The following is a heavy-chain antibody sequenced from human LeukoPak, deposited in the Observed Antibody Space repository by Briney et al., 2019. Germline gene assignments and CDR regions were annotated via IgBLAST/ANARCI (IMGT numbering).Heavy chain of an antibody. J-gene: IGHJ4*02. CDR3: ARGRKGIVGARTIFDY. CDR2: IYYSGST. Sequence: SKTLSLTCTVSGGSISSYYWSWIRQPPGKGLEWIGYIYYSGSTNYNPSLKSRVTISVDTSKNQFSLKLSSVTAADTAVYYCARGRKGIVGARTIFDYWGQGTLVTVSS. V-gene: IGHV4-59*01. D-gene: IGHD1-26*01. CDR1: GGSISSYY.